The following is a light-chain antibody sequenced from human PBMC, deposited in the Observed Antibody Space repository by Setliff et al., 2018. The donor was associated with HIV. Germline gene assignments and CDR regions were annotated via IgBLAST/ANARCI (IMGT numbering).Light chain of an antibody. Sequence: SALAQPASVSRSPGQSITTPGNSSDVGTYDLVSWYQQHPGKAPQLTIFEVNKRPSGVSDRFSGSKSGNTASLAISGLQADDEADYYCSSYAGADAFDVFGTGTKVTVL. V-gene: IGLV2-23*02. CDR2: EVN. CDR3: SSYAGADAFDV. CDR1: SSDVGTYDL. J-gene: IGLJ1*01.